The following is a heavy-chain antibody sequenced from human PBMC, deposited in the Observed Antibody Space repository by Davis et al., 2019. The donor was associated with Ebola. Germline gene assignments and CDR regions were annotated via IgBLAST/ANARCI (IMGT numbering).Heavy chain of an antibody. V-gene: IGHV3-33*01. Sequence: GESLKISCAASGFTFSSYGMHWVRQAPGKGLEWVAVIWYDGSNKYYADSVKGRFTISRDNAKNSLYLQLNTLRDEDTAVYFCVSAGWDHWGQGTLVTVSS. J-gene: IGHJ4*02. CDR1: GFTFSSYG. CDR3: VSAGWDH. D-gene: IGHD2-15*01. CDR2: IWYDGSNK.